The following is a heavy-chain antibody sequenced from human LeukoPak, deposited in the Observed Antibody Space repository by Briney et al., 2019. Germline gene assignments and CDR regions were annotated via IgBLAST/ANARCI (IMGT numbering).Heavy chain of an antibody. CDR2: IYPGESIYASENT. CDR1: GVSISAYY. D-gene: IGHD4-17*01. V-gene: IGHV4-4*07. J-gene: IGHJ4*02. Sequence: SETLPLTCSVSGVSISAYYWSWIRQPAGKGLEWIGRIYPGESIYASENTNYNPSLKSRVSMSGDTSKNQVSLKLRSVTAADTAVYYCARDPTTVTTIFDSWGQGTLVTVSS. CDR3: ARDPTTVTTIFDS.